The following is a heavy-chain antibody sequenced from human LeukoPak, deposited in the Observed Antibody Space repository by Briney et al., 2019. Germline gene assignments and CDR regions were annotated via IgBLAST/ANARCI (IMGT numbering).Heavy chain of an antibody. D-gene: IGHD3-22*01. V-gene: IGHV3-23*01. J-gene: IGHJ4*02. CDR3: AKLLYYYDSSQPY. Sequence: GGTLRLSCAASGFTLSSYGMSWVRQAEGKGLEWVSAIRGRGANTYYGGSGKGWLIISRDNSKNTLYLQMNSLSAEDTAVYYCAKLLYYYDSSQPYWGQGTPVTVSS. CDR2: IRGRGANT. CDR1: GFTLSSYG.